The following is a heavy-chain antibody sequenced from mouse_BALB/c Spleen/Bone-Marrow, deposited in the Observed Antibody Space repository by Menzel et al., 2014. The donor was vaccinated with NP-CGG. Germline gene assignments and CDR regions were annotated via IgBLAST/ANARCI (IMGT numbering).Heavy chain of an antibody. CDR1: GFTFSSYT. Sequence: EVKLVESGGGLVKPGGSLKLSCAASGFTFSSYTMSWVRQTPGKRLEWVATISSGGSYTYYPDSVKGRFTISRDNAKNTLYLQMSSLKSEDTAMYYCTRDLYDGYYYYAMDYWGQGTSVTVSP. D-gene: IGHD2-3*01. J-gene: IGHJ4*01. V-gene: IGHV5-6-4*01. CDR3: TRDLYDGYYYYAMDY. CDR2: ISSGGSYT.